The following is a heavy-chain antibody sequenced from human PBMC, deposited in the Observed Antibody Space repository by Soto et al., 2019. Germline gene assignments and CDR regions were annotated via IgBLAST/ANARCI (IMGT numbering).Heavy chain of an antibody. CDR2: ISGFNGNT. Sequence: QDQLVQSGAEVKKPGASVTVSCKASGYSFTNYGITWVRQAPGQGLEWMGWISGFNGNTHYAQKLQGRVTMTTDVPTSTAYMELRSLRSDDTAVYYCARDRGVAPPVAGNTHYYYYMDVWGKGTTVTVSS. V-gene: IGHV1-18*01. CDR1: GYSFTNYG. CDR3: ARDRGVAPPVAGNTHYYYYMDV. D-gene: IGHD6-19*01. J-gene: IGHJ6*03.